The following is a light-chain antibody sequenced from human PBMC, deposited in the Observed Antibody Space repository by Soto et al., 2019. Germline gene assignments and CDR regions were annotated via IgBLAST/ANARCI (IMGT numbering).Light chain of an antibody. J-gene: IGKJ4*01. V-gene: IGKV3-15*01. CDR3: QQYTKWPLT. CDR2: HAS. Sequence: EIVMTQSPATLSVSPGERATLSCRASQSVYSNLAWYQQKPGQAPRLLIYHASTRATGIPARFSGGGSGTEFTLTISSLQSEDFAVYYCQQYTKWPLTFGGGTKMEIK. CDR1: QSVYSN.